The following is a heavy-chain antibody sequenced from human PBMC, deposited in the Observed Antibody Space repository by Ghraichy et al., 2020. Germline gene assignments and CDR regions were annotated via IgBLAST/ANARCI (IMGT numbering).Heavy chain of an antibody. Sequence: GESLNISCKGSGYSFTSYWIGWVRQMPGKGLEWMGIIYPGDSDTRYSPSFQGQVTISADKSISTAYLQWSSLKASDTAMYYCARLGIAAAATSPYGMDVWGQRTTVTVSS. CDR1: GYSFTSYW. J-gene: IGHJ6*02. V-gene: IGHV5-51*01. CDR2: IYPGDSDT. CDR3: ARLGIAAAATSPYGMDV. D-gene: IGHD6-13*01.